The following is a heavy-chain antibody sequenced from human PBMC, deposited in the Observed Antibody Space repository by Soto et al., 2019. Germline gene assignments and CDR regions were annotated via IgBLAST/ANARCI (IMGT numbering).Heavy chain of an antibody. CDR3: AKAPGDRGKIPNVLDF. D-gene: IGHD2-2*02. J-gene: IGHJ3*01. V-gene: IGHV4-61*01. CDR2: IYYTGST. CDR1: GGSISSSSYY. Sequence: SETLSLTCTVSGGSISSSSYYWSWIRQPPGKGLEWIGYIYYTGSTNYNPSLKGRVTISVDTSKNQFSLKLNSVIAADTAVYFFAKAPGDRGKIPNVLDFWGKGTMVPV.